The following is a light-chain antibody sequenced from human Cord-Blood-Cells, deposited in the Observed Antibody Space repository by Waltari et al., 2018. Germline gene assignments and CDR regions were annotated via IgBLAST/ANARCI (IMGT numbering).Light chain of an antibody. J-gene: IGKJ4*01. CDR3: QQSYSTPLT. CDR1: QSISSY. CDR2: AAS. Sequence: TQITQSPSSLSASVGDRVTITCRASQSISSYLNWYQQKPGKAPKLLIYAASSLQSGVPSRFSSSGSGTDFTLTISRLQPEDFATYYCQQSYSTPLTFGGGTKVEIK. V-gene: IGKV1-39*01.